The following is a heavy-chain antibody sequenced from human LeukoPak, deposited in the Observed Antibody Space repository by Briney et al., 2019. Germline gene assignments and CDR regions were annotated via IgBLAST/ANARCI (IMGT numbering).Heavy chain of an antibody. CDR3: ARESTRGHRYGYGAFDI. J-gene: IGHJ3*02. CDR1: GYTFTSYG. V-gene: IGHV1-18*01. Sequence: ASVKVSCMASGYTFTSYGISWVRQAPGQRLERMGGLSAYNGNRNYAQKLQSRVIMNTDTSIRTHYMALRRLRSADTPVYYCARESTRGHRYGYGAFDIWGQGTMVTVS. D-gene: IGHD5-18*01. CDR2: LSAYNGNR.